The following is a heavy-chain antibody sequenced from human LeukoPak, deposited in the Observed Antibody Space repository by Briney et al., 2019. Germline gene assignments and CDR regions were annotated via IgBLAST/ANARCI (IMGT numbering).Heavy chain of an antibody. J-gene: IGHJ5*02. CDR2: INHSGSA. V-gene: IGHV4-34*01. D-gene: IGHD4-17*01. Sequence: SGTLSLTCAVYGGSFSGYYWSWIRQPPGKGLEWIGEINHSGSANYNPSLKSRVTISVDTSKNQFSLKLSSVTAADTAVYYCATESTVRDWFDPWGQGTLVTVSS. CDR3: ATESTVRDWFDP. CDR1: GGSFSGYY.